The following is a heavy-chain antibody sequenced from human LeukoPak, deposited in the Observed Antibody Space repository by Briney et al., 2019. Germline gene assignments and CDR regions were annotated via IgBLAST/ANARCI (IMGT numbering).Heavy chain of an antibody. Sequence: GGSLRLSCAASGFTFDDYAMHWVRPAPGKGLEWVSLISGDGGRTYYADSVKGRFTISRDNSKNSLYLQMNSLRTEDTALYYCAKERNYDFWSGYRGMDVWGQGTTVTVSS. CDR1: GFTFDDYA. D-gene: IGHD3-3*01. V-gene: IGHV3-43*02. CDR3: AKERNYDFWSGYRGMDV. J-gene: IGHJ6*02. CDR2: ISGDGGRT.